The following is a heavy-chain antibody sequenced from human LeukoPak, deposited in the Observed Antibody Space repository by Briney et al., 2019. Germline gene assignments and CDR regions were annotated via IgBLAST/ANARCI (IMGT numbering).Heavy chain of an antibody. Sequence: GGSLRLSCAASGFTFSSYAMSWVRQAPGKGLEWVSAISGSGGSTYYADSVKGRFSISRDNSKNTLYLEMNSLRAEDTAVYYCAKDLPSLDYHYYGLDVWGQGTTVTVSS. CDR2: ISGSGGST. CDR3: AKDLPSLDYHYYGLDV. V-gene: IGHV3-23*01. CDR1: GFTFSSYA. J-gene: IGHJ6*02.